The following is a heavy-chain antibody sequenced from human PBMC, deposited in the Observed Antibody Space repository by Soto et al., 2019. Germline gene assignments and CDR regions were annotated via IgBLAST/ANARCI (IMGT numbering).Heavy chain of an antibody. CDR1: GFTFSSFW. V-gene: IGHV3-74*01. J-gene: IGHJ3*01. CDR2: TNEDGSTI. Sequence: EVQLVESGGGLVQPGGSLRLSCAASGFTFSSFWMHWVRQAPGKGLEWVSRTNEDGSTINYADSVKGRFTISRDNAKNTLYLEMNSLRAEDTAMYYCATPVTRLIAFDLWGQGTMVTVSS. CDR3: ATPVTRLIAFDL. D-gene: IGHD4-17*01.